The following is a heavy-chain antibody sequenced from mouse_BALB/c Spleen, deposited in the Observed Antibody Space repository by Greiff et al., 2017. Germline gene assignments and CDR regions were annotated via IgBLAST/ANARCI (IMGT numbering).Heavy chain of an antibody. J-gene: IGHJ4*01. D-gene: IGHD2-1*01. Sequence: VQLQQSGPELVKPGASVKMSCKASGYTFTSYVMHWVKQKPGQGLEWIGYINPYNDGTKYNEKFKGKATLTSDKSSSTAYMELSSLTSEDSAVYYCAKEGGLYYGNVGRAMDYWGQGTSVTVSA. CDR1: GYTFTSYV. CDR3: AKEGGLYYGNVGRAMDY. V-gene: IGHV1-14*01. CDR2: INPYNDGT.